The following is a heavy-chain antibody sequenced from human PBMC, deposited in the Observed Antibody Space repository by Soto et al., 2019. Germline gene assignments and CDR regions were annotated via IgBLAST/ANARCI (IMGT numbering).Heavy chain of an antibody. CDR1: GGTFSSYT. CDR2: IIPILGIA. V-gene: IGHV1-69*02. D-gene: IGHD2-2*01. J-gene: IGHJ4*02. Sequence: QVQLVQSGAEVKKPGSSVKVSCKASGGTFSSYTISWVRQAPGQGREWMGRIIPILGIANYAQKFQGRVTITADTSTSTAYMELSSLRSEDTDVYYFEIQSGPAAMGLGYWGQGTLVTVSS. CDR3: EIQSGPAAMGLGY.